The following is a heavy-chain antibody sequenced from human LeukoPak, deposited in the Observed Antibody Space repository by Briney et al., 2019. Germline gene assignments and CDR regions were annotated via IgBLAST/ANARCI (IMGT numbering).Heavy chain of an antibody. J-gene: IGHJ4*02. V-gene: IGHV3-7*04. CDR1: GFTFSSYW. D-gene: IGHD3-16*02. CDR2: IKQDGSEK. CDR3: ARAARTYDYVWGSYRYAPFDY. Sequence: GGSLRLSCAASGFTFSSYWMSWVRQAPGKGLEWVANIKQDGSEKYYVDSVKGRFTISRDNAKNSLYLQMNSLRAEDTAVYYCARAARTYDYVWGSYRYAPFDYWGQGTLVTVSS.